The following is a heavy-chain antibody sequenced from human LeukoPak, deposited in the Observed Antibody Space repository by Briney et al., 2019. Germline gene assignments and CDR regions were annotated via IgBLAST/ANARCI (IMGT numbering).Heavy chain of an antibody. CDR1: GGSISNYY. CDR3: ARMTTVTTSGWFDP. V-gene: IGHV4-59*01. J-gene: IGHJ5*02. Sequence: SETLSLTCSVSGGSISNYYWNWIRQTPGKGLEWIGYIYHSGSTYYNPSLKSRVTISLDTSKKQFSLKLSSVTAADTAVYFCARMTTVTTSGWFDPWGQGTLVTVSS. D-gene: IGHD4-11*01. CDR2: IYHSGST.